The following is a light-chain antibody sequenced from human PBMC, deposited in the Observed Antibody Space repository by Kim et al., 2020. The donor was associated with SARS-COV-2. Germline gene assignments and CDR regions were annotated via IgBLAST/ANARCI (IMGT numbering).Light chain of an antibody. J-gene: IGKJ2*01. CDR3: QQYGSPPPT. CDR1: QSVSGTN. V-gene: IGKV3-20*01. CDR2: GAS. Sequence: LSSGERATHPCRASQSVSGTNVAWYQQKPGQAPRLLIHGASTRATGIPDRFTASGSGTDFTLTISRLETEDVAVYFCQQYGSPPPTFGQGTKLEI.